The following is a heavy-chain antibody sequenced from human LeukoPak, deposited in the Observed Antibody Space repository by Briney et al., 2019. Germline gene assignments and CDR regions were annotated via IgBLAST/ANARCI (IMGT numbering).Heavy chain of an antibody. CDR2: IYYSGST. Sequence: SETLSLTCTVSGGSISSYYWSWIRQPPGKGLEWIANIYYSGSTNYKPSLKSRVTISVDRSKKQFSLKLSSVTAADTAVYYCARDVGSGWYEFDYWGQGTLVTVSS. CDR1: GGSISSYY. CDR3: ARDVGSGWYEFDY. V-gene: IGHV4-59*01. D-gene: IGHD6-19*01. J-gene: IGHJ4*02.